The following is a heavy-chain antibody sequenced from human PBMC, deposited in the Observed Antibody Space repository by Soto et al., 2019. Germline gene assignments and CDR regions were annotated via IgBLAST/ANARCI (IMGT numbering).Heavy chain of an antibody. CDR1: GGSFNYYF. CDR3: ARHRGTISLTDY. Sequence: SETLSLTCAVFGGSFNYYFWSWIRQSPGKGLEWIGSINHSGSTNYNPSLKSRVTISVDTSKNQFSLKLSSVTAADTAVYYCARHRGTISLTDYWGQGTLVTVSS. J-gene: IGHJ4*02. CDR2: INHSGST. D-gene: IGHD3-9*01. V-gene: IGHV4-34*01.